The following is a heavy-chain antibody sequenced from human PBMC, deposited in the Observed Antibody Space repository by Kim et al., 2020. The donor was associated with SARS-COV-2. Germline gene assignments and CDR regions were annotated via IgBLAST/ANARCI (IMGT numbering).Heavy chain of an antibody. CDR2: IYYSGST. D-gene: IGHD5-18*01. CDR1: GGSISSYY. J-gene: IGHJ4*02. V-gene: IGHV4-59*01. Sequence: SETLSLTCTVSGGSISSYYWSWIRQPPGKGLEWIGYIYYSGSTNYNPSLKSRVTISADTSKNQFSLKLSSVTAADTAVYYCARWPRGYSYGFDYWGQGTLVTVSS. CDR3: ARWPRGYSYGFDY.